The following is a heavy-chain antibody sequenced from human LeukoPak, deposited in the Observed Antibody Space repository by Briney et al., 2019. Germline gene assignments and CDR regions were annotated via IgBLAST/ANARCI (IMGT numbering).Heavy chain of an antibody. J-gene: IGHJ4*02. D-gene: IGHD1-26*01. CDR3: ATFSGTYQSDY. CDR2: INPKSGGT. Sequence: ASVKVSCKASGYTFTGYYIRWVRQAPGQGLEWMGRINPKSGGTNYAQNFQGRVTMTRDTSISTAYMELSSLRSDDTAVYFCATFSGTYQSDYWGQGTLVTVSS. V-gene: IGHV1-2*06. CDR1: GYTFTGYY.